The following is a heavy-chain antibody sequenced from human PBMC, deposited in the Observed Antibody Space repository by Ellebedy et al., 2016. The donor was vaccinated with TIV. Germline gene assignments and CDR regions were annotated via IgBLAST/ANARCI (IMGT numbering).Heavy chain of an antibody. Sequence: GESLKISCAASGFTFSTSEMNWFRQAPGKGLEWLSYISGSGATIFYADSVRGRFTISRDDAKNSLYLQMNSLRAEDAAKYYCTKHRPSASMDVWGQGTTVAVSS. V-gene: IGHV3-48*03. D-gene: IGHD6-25*01. CDR2: ISGSGATI. J-gene: IGHJ6*02. CDR3: TKHRPSASMDV. CDR1: GFTFSTSE.